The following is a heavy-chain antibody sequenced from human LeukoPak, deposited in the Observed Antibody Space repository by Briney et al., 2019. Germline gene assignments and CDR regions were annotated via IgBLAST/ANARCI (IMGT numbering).Heavy chain of an antibody. V-gene: IGHV1-69*05. CDR1: GGTFSSYA. D-gene: IGHD3-22*01. CDR2: IIPIFGTA. Sequence: ASVKVSCKASGGTFSSYAISWVRQAPGQGLEWMGGIIPIFGTANYAQKFQGRVTITTDESTSTAYMELSSLRSEDTAVYYCARRRITMIVVDGFDPSCQGTLVTVSS. J-gene: IGHJ5*02. CDR3: ARRRITMIVVDGFDP.